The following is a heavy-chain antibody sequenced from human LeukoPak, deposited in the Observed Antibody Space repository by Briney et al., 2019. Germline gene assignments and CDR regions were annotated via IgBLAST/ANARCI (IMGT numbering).Heavy chain of an antibody. V-gene: IGHV4-34*01. CDR1: GESFSGYY. CDR3: ARGQNWGSYFDY. D-gene: IGHD7-27*01. Sequence: SETLSLTCAVYGESFSGYYWSWIRQPPGKGLEWIGEINHSGSTNYNPSLKSRVTISVDTSKNQFSLKLSSVTAADTAVYYGARGQNWGSYFDYWGQGTLVTVSS. J-gene: IGHJ4*02. CDR2: INHSGST.